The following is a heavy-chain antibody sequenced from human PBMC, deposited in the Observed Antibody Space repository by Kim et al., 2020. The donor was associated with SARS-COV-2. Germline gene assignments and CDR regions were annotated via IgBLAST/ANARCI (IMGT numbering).Heavy chain of an antibody. D-gene: IGHD6-13*01. CDR2: IYYSGST. J-gene: IGHJ3*02. CDR1: VGSISSYY. CDR3: ARRGSGYSSSWSYRGVDHAFDI. Sequence: SETLSLTCTVSVGSISSYYWSWIRQPPGKGLEWIGYIYYSGSTNYNPSLKSRVTISVDTSKNQFSLKLSSVTAADTAVYYCARRGSGYSSSWSYRGVDHAFDIWGQGTMVTVSS. V-gene: IGHV4-59*13.